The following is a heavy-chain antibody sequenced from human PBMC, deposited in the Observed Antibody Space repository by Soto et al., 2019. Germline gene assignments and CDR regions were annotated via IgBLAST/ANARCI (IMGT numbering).Heavy chain of an antibody. CDR3: ARDLLPRYSFSGFDP. CDR1: GYTFTSYA. V-gene: IGHV1-3*04. J-gene: IGHJ5*02. CDR2: INTGSGNT. D-gene: IGHD6-13*01. Sequence: ASVEVSCKASGYTFTSYAVHWVRQAPGQRHEWMGWINTGSGNTKYSQNFQGRVTMTRDTSASTAYMELSSLRSEDTAVYYCARDLLPRYSFSGFDPWGQGTLVTVSS.